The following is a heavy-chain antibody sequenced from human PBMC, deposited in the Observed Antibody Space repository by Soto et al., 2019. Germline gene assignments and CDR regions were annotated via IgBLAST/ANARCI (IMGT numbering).Heavy chain of an antibody. CDR2: INPATGAA. CDR1: GYPVTAYY. D-gene: IGHD3-3*01. Sequence: QLHLVKSGAVVKKPGASVTVSCSASGYPVTAYYMHWVRQAHGRGLEWMGGINPATGAAKYTQTFQGRVTMTRDTSTSTVFMEMSGLTSEDTAVFYCARRGGVGVAGSAAFDMGGHGTLVTVYS. V-gene: IGHV1-2*02. CDR3: ARRGGVGVAGSAAFDM. J-gene: IGHJ3*02.